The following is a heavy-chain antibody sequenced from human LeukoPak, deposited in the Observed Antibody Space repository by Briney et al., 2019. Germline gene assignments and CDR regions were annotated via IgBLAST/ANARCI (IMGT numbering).Heavy chain of an antibody. J-gene: IGHJ1*01. CDR2: IKSKTDGGTI. CDR3: TTDLSELDDSGYYAKYFHH. Sequence: GGSLRLSCAASGFTFCKVWMSWVRQAPGKGLEWVGRIKSKTDGGTIDYAAHVKGRFTISRDDSKDTLFLQMNSLKTEDTAVYYCTTDLSELDDSGYYAKYFHHWGQGTLVSVSS. V-gene: IGHV3-15*01. D-gene: IGHD3-22*01. CDR1: GFTFCKVW.